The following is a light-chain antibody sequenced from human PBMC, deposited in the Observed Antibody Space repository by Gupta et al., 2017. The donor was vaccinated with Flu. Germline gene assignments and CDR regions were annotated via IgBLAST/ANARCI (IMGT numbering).Light chain of an antibody. Sequence: MIYEVSYWPSGVSNRFSGSKSGNTASLTISGLQAEDEADYYCSSYTYSTTVVFGGGTKLTVL. V-gene: IGLV2-14*01. CDR3: SSYTYSTTVV. J-gene: IGLJ2*01. CDR2: EVS.